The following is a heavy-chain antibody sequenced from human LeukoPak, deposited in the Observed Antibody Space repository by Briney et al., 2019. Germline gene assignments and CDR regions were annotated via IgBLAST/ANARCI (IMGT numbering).Heavy chain of an antibody. CDR1: GGSISSYY. CDR2: IYYCGST. Sequence: SETLSLTCTVSGGSISSYYWSWIRQPPGKGLEWIGYIYYCGSTNYNPSLKSRVTISVDTSKNQFSLRLSSVTAADTAVYYCARLGYYGSGSYPDYWGQGTLVTVSS. J-gene: IGHJ4*02. CDR3: ARLGYYGSGSYPDY. D-gene: IGHD3-10*01. V-gene: IGHV4-59*01.